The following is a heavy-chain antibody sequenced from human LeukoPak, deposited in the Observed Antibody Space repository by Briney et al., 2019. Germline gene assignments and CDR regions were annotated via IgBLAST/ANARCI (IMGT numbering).Heavy chain of an antibody. Sequence: ASVKVSCKTSGYTFTSYGVSWVRQAPGQGLEWMGWISVYNGNTIYAEKLQGRVTVTTDTSTTTAYMELRSLRSDDTAVYYCARAQTTGFGESIDYWGQGTLVTVSS. CDR3: ARAQTTGFGESIDY. J-gene: IGHJ4*02. CDR1: GYTFTSYG. D-gene: IGHD3-10*01. CDR2: ISVYNGNT. V-gene: IGHV1-18*01.